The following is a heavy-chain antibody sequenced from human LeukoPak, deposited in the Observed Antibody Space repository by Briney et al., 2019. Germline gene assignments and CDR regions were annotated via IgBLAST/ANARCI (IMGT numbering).Heavy chain of an antibody. V-gene: IGHV3-23*01. CDR3: AKYGAYWFPDV. J-gene: IGHJ6*02. Sequence: SGGSLRLSCGASGFSFSSHGMSWVRQPPGKGLEWVSGISGSGADTYYGASLKGRFTISRDNSKNTLYLQMDSLRAEDTAIYYCAKYGAYWFPDVWGQGTTVTVSS. D-gene: IGHD2-8*02. CDR2: ISGSGADT. CDR1: GFSFSSHG.